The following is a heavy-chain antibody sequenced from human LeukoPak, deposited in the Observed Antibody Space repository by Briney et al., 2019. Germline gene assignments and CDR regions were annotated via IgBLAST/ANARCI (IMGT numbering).Heavy chain of an antibody. CDR3: ARDVVVGATTGGRYDAFDI. CDR1: GYTFTSYY. Sequence: ASVKVSCKASGYTFTSYYMHWVRQAPGQGLEWMGIINPSGGSTSYAQKFQGRVTMTRDTSTSTVYMELSSLRSEDTAVYYCARDVVVGATTGGRYDAFDIWGQGTMVTVSS. V-gene: IGHV1-46*01. J-gene: IGHJ3*02. D-gene: IGHD1-26*01. CDR2: INPSGGST.